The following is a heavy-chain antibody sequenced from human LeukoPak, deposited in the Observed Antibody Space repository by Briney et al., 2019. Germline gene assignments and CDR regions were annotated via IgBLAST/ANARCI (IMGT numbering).Heavy chain of an antibody. J-gene: IGHJ4*02. Sequence: SETLSLTCTVSGGSISSYYWSWIRQPPGKGQEWSGYIYCSGSTNYNPSLKSRVTISVDTSKNQFSLKLSSVTAADTAVYYCARGTPYYDFWSGLAADYWGQGTLVTVSS. CDR2: IYCSGST. D-gene: IGHD3-3*01. CDR3: ARGTPYYDFWSGLAADY. CDR1: GGSISSYY. V-gene: IGHV4-59*01.